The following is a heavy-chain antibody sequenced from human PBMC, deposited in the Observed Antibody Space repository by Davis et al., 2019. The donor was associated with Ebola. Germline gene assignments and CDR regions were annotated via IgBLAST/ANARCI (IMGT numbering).Heavy chain of an antibody. J-gene: IGHJ5*02. CDR3: AKSGGFDFWRGYYNWFDP. V-gene: IGHV3-23*01. D-gene: IGHD3-3*01. CDR1: GFTFSSYA. CDR2: VRGRGGNT. Sequence: GGSLRLSCPASGFTFSSYAMSWVRPAPGKGLEWVSAVRGRGGNTYNADSVTGRFTISRDNSKNTLYLQMNSLRAEDTAVYYCAKSGGFDFWRGYYNWFDPWGQGTLVTVSS.